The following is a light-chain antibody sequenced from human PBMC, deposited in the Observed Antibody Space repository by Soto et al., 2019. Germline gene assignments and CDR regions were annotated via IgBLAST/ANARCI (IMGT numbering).Light chain of an antibody. CDR2: DVS. V-gene: IGLV2-14*01. Sequence: QSALTQPASVSGSPGQSITISCTGTSSDVGGYNYVSWYQQHPGKAPKLMIYDVSNRPSGVSNRFSGSKSGNTASLTISGLQAEGDADYYCSSFTSSTTPVFGGGTKLTVL. J-gene: IGLJ2*01. CDR1: SSDVGGYNY. CDR3: SSFTSSTTPV.